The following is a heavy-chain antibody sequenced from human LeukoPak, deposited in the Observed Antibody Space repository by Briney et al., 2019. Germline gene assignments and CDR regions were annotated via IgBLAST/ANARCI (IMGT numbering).Heavy chain of an antibody. CDR2: IYPGDSDT. Sequence: GESLKISCKGSGYSFTSYWIGWVRQMPGKGLAWMGIIYPGDSDTRYSPSFQGQVTISADKSISTAYLQWSSLKAPDTAMYYCARTNMVRGVIGWFDPWGQGTLVTVSS. V-gene: IGHV5-51*01. D-gene: IGHD3-10*01. CDR3: ARTNMVRGVIGWFDP. CDR1: GYSFTSYW. J-gene: IGHJ5*02.